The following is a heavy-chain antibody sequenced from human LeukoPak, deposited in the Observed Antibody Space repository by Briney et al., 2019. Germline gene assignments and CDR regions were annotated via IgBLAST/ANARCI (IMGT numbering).Heavy chain of an antibody. D-gene: IGHD1-26*01. CDR2: IYYSGST. Sequence: SETLSLTCTVSGGSISSSSYYWGWIRQPPGKGLEWIGSIYYSGSTYYNPSLKSRVTISVDKSKNQFSLKLSSVTAADTAVYYCAVGEFLGARHFDYWGQGTLVTVSS. CDR1: GGSISSSSYY. J-gene: IGHJ4*02. V-gene: IGHV4-39*07. CDR3: AVGEFLGARHFDY.